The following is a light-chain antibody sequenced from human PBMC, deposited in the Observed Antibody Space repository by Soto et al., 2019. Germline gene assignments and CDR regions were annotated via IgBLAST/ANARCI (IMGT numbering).Light chain of an antibody. V-gene: IGLV2-11*01. CDR2: DVS. CDR3: CSYADNYSYV. CDR1: SNHVGAYSY. J-gene: IGLJ1*01. Sequence: QPALTQPRPVSGSPGQSHPKHYTATSNHVGAYSYVSWYQQHPGKAPNLMTYDVSKRPSVVADRFSGSNSGNTASLTISGLQAEDEADYYCCSYADNYSYVFGTGNRSPS.